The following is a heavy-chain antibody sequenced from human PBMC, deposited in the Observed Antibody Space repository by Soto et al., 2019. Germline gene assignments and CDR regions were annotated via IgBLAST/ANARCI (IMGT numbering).Heavy chain of an antibody. V-gene: IGHV1-2*04. CDR2: INPNSGGT. J-gene: IGHJ5*02. CDR3: ARSTIFGVVNNNWFDP. Sequence: ASVKVSCKASGDTFTGYYMHWVRHAPGQGLEWMGWINPNSGGTNYAQKFQGWVTMTRDTSISTAYMELSRLRSDDTAVYYCARSTIFGVVNNNWFDPWGQGTLVTVSS. D-gene: IGHD3-3*01. CDR1: GDTFTGYY.